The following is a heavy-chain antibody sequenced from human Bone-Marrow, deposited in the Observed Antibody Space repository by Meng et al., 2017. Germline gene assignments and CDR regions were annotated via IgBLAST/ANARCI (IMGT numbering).Heavy chain of an antibody. D-gene: IGHD6-19*01. V-gene: IGHV1-3*01. CDR2: INAGNGNT. Sequence: QVLLVQGGGGVKKPGASVKVSCTASGYTFTSSAMHWVRQAPGERLEWMGWINAGNGNTKYSQKFQGRVTITRDTSTSTVYMELSSLRSEDTAVYYCARDGTTVAGLFQHWGQGNLVTVSS. CDR1: GYTFTSSA. J-gene: IGHJ1*01. CDR3: ARDGTTVAGLFQH.